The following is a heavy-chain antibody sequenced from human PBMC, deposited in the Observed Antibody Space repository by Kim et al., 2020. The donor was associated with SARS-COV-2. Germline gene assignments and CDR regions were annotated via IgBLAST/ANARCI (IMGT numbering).Heavy chain of an antibody. CDR1: GFTFSDFA. D-gene: IGHD3-10*02. Sequence: GGSLRLSCAASGFTFSDFAMHWVRQASGKGLEWVGRIRSKANSYATAYAASVKGRFTISRDDSKNTAYLQMNSLKTEDTAVYYCTTLTATMVGVDYWGQGTLVTVSS. CDR3: TTLTATMVGVDY. J-gene: IGHJ4*02. CDR2: IRSKANSYAT. V-gene: IGHV3-73*01.